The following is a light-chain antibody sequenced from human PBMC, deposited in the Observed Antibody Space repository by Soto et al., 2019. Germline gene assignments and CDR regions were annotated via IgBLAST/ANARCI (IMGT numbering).Light chain of an antibody. J-gene: IGKJ2*01. CDR2: GAS. Sequence: EVVLTQSPGTLSLSPGERATLSCRASQSVSSSYLAWYQQKPAQAPRLLIYGASSRATDIPDRFSGSGSGTDFTLTISRLEPEDFAVYYCQQYGSSPLYTFGQGIKLEIK. CDR3: QQYGSSPLYT. CDR1: QSVSSSY. V-gene: IGKV3-20*01.